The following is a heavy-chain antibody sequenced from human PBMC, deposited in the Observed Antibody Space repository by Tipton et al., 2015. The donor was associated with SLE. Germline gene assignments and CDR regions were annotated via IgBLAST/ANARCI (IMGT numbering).Heavy chain of an antibody. V-gene: IGHV4-39*07. J-gene: IGHJ2*01. Sequence: TLSLTCTVSGGSISSSSYYWGWIRQPPGKGLEWIGSIYYSGSTYYNPSLKSRVTISVDTPKNQFSLKLSSVTAADTAVYYCAREVRSSGWYRDKHFDLWGRGTLVTVSS. CDR2: IYYSGST. CDR1: GGSISSSSYY. D-gene: IGHD6-19*01. CDR3: AREVRSSGWYRDKHFDL.